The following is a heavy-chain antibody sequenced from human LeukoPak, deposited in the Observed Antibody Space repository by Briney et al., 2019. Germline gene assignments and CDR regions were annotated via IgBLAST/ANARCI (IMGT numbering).Heavy chain of an antibody. D-gene: IGHD2-15*01. J-gene: IGHJ3*02. V-gene: IGHV3-48*03. CDR1: GFTFSSYE. Sequence: GGSLRLSCAASGFTFSSYEMNWVRQAPGKGLEWVSYISSSGSTIYYADSVKGRFTISRDNAKNSLFLQMNSLRAEDTAVYYCVREYCSGGSCSDAFDIWGQGTMVTVSS. CDR3: VREYCSGGSCSDAFDI. CDR2: ISSSGSTI.